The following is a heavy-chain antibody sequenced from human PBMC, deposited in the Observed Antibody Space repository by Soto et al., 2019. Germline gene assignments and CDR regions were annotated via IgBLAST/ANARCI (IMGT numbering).Heavy chain of an antibody. CDR2: LDPEDGKR. D-gene: IGHD3-10*01. J-gene: IGHJ4*02. CDR1: GYTLTELS. V-gene: IGHV1-24*01. Sequence: ASVKVSCKVSGYTLTELSMHWVRQAPGKGLEWMGGLDPEDGKRIYAQKFQGRVTMTEDTSTETSYMELNSLRSEDTAVYYCATGRGVDRRLEWGQGTLVTVSS. CDR3: ATGRGVDRRLE.